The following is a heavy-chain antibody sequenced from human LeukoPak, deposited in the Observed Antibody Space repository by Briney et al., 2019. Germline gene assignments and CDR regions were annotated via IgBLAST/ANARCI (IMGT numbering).Heavy chain of an antibody. D-gene: IGHD3-10*01. Sequence: ASVKVSCKASGYTFTSYAMHWVRQAPGQRLEWMGWINAGNGNTKYSQKFQGRVTITRDTSISTAYMELSRLRSDDTAVYYCARMVRGGTIDYWGQGTLVTVSS. CDR1: GYTFTSYA. V-gene: IGHV1-3*01. CDR2: INAGNGNT. J-gene: IGHJ4*02. CDR3: ARMVRGGTIDY.